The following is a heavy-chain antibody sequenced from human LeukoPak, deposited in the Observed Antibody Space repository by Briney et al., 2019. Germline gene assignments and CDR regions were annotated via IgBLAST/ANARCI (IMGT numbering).Heavy chain of an antibody. J-gene: IGHJ4*02. D-gene: IGHD3-22*01. V-gene: IGHV4-59*12. CDR1: GGSISSYY. CDR2: IYHSGST. Sequence: SETLSLTCTVSGGSISSYYWSWIRQPPGKGLEWIGYIYHSGSTYYNPSLKSRVTISVDRSKNQFSLKLSSVTAADTAVYYCARETGSGYYDYWGQGTLVTVSS. CDR3: ARETGSGYYDY.